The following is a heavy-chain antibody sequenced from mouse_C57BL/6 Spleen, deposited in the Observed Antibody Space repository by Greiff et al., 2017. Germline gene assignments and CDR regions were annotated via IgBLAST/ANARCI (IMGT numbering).Heavy chain of an antibody. CDR3: ARRDGYYGFAY. CDR1: GFTFSSYG. CDR2: ISSGGSYT. J-gene: IGHJ3*01. Sequence: EVQLVESGGDLVKPGGSLKLSCAASGFTFSSYGMSWVRQTPDKRLEWVATISSGGSYTYYPDSVKGRFTISRDNAKNTLYLQMSSLKSEDTAMYYCARRDGYYGFAYWGQGTLVTVSA. V-gene: IGHV5-6*01. D-gene: IGHD2-3*01.